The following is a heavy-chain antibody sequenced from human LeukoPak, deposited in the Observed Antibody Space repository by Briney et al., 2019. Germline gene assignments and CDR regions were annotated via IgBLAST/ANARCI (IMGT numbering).Heavy chain of an antibody. CDR2: ISGSGGST. CDR3: AKAGPIGYCSSTSCYEGGTFDY. CDR1: GFTFSSYA. J-gene: IGHJ4*02. Sequence: PGGSLRLSCAASGFTFSSYAMSWVRQAPGKGLEWLSAISGSGGSTYYADSVKGRFTISRDNSKNTLYLQMNSLRAEDTAVYYCAKAGPIGYCSSTSCYEGGTFDYWGQGTLVTVSS. D-gene: IGHD2-2*01. V-gene: IGHV3-23*01.